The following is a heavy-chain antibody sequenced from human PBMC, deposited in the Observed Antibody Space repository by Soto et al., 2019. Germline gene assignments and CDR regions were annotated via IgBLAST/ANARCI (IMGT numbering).Heavy chain of an antibody. J-gene: IGHJ6*02. CDR2: IRSKANSYAT. D-gene: IGHD6-19*01. Sequence: PGGSLRLSCAASGFTFSGSAMHWVRQASGKGLEWVGRIRSKANSYATAYAASVKGRFTISRDDSKNTAYLQMNSLKTEDTAVYYCTRRIAVAEYYYYGMDVWGQGTTVTVS. CDR3: TRRIAVAEYYYYGMDV. CDR1: GFTFSGSA. V-gene: IGHV3-73*01.